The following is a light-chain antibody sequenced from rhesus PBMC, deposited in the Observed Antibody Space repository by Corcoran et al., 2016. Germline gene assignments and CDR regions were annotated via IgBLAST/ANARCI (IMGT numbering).Light chain of an antibody. V-gene: IGKV1-74*01. Sequence: DIQMTQSPSSLSASVGDRVTITCRASENVNKYINWYQQKPWKAPKLLIYKASTLQSGVPSRLSGSGSGTDYSFTIRSLQPEDISTYYCQHGYGTLAFGPGTKLDIK. CDR3: QHGYGTLA. CDR2: KAS. CDR1: ENVNKY. J-gene: IGKJ3*01.